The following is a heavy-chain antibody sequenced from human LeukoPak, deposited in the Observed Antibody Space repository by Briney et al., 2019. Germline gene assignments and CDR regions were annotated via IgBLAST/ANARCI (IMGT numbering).Heavy chain of an antibody. CDR3: ARAAEPTVIGY. D-gene: IGHD4-17*01. CDR2: INHSGRT. J-gene: IGHJ4*02. V-gene: IGHV4-34*01. CDR1: GGSFSGYY. Sequence: SETLSLTCDVYGGSFSGYYSSWIRQPPGKGLEWIGEINHSGRTNYNPSLKSRVTISVDTSKNQFSLNLNSVTAADTAVYYCARAAEPTVIGYWGQGTLVTVSS.